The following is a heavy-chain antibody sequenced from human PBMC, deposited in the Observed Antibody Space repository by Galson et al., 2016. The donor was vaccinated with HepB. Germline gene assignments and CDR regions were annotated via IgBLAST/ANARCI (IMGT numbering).Heavy chain of an antibody. D-gene: IGHD6-13*01. V-gene: IGHV3-23*01. CDR1: GFTFSSYG. CDR3: AKDREQGSTNDAFDI. CDR2: ISGSGVGT. J-gene: IGHJ3*02. Sequence: SLRLSCAASGFTFSSYGMSWVRQAPGEGLEWVSAISGSGVGTYYVDSVKGRFTTSRDNSRNTLYLQMNRLRGEDTAVYYCAKDREQGSTNDAFDIWGQGTMVTVSS.